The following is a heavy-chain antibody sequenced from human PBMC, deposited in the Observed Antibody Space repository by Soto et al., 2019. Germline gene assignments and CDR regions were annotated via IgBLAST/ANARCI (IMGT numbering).Heavy chain of an antibody. D-gene: IGHD2-2*01. CDR3: AKPNLYCSSTSCYDS. V-gene: IGHV3-23*01. CDR1: GFTFSSYA. J-gene: IGHJ4*02. Sequence: DVQLLESGGGLVQPGGSLRLSCVASGFTFSSYAMNWVHQAPGKGLEWVSTITGSGGTTYYADSMKGRFTISRDNSKSTLYLQMNSLRGEDTAIYYCAKPNLYCSSTSCYDSWGQGTLVTVSS. CDR2: ITGSGGTT.